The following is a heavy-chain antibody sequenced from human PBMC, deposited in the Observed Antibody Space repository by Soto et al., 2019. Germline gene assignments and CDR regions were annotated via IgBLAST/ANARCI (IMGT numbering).Heavy chain of an antibody. CDR1: SGSISSSNW. D-gene: IGHD6-13*01. J-gene: IGHJ4*02. CDR2: ISHSGST. Sequence: QVQLQESGPGLVKPSGTLSLTCAVSSGSISSSNWWSWVRQPPGKGLEWIGEISHSGSTNYNPSLKRRVTISVDKSKNQFSMKLSSVTAADTAVYYCASRGIASGGTFDYWGQGTLVTVS. CDR3: ASRGIASGGTFDY. V-gene: IGHV4-4*02.